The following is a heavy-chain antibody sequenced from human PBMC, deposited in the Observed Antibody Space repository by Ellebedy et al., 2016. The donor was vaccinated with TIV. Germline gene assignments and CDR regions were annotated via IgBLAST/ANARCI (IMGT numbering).Heavy chain of an antibody. Sequence: GGSLRLSYKGSGYSFTNYWIAWVRQMPGKGLEWMGIIYPSDSDTRYSPSFQGQVTISADKSISTTYLQWSSLKASDTAMYYCARCGYSGLGNDFWGQGTLVTVSS. CDR1: GYSFTNYW. D-gene: IGHD5-12*01. J-gene: IGHJ4*02. CDR2: IYPSDSDT. CDR3: ARCGYSGLGNDF. V-gene: IGHV5-51*01.